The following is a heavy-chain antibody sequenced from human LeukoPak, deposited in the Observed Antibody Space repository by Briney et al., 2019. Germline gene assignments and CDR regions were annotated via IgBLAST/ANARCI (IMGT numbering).Heavy chain of an antibody. V-gene: IGHV3-53*01. Sequence: GGSLRLSCAASGFTVSNNYMTWVRQAPGKGLEWVSVIYSGGSTYYADSVKGRFTISRDNSRNTLYLQMNSLRDDDTAVYYCAKGRAAAGSYYYYYGMDVWGQGTTVTVSS. CDR2: IYSGGST. CDR3: AKGRAAAGSYYYYYGMDV. CDR1: GFTVSNNY. D-gene: IGHD6-13*01. J-gene: IGHJ6*02.